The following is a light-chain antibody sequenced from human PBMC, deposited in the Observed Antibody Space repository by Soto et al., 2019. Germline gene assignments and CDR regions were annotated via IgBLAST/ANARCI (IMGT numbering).Light chain of an antibody. V-gene: IGKV1-5*01. CDR3: QHYNTYSTFT. CDR2: DVS. J-gene: IGKJ3*01. CDR1: QSISGW. Sequence: DIQMTQSPSSLSASVGDSVTITCRASQSISGWLAWYQQKPGKAPKLLIFDVSTLESGVPSRFSGSGSGTEFTLTISILQPDDFATYYCQHYNTYSTFTFGPGTKVDIK.